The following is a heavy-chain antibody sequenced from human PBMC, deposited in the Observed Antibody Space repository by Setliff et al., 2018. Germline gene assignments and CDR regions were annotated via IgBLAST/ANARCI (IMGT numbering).Heavy chain of an antibody. D-gene: IGHD3-10*01. CDR3: ARLRLYGSGIWGMDV. CDR1: GYSFTSYW. CDR2: IYPGDSDT. J-gene: IGHJ6*02. V-gene: IGHV5-51*01. Sequence: PGESLKISCKGSGYSFTSYWIAWVRQMPGKGLEWMGIIYPGDSDTRYSPSFQGQVTISADKSLSTAYLQWSSLQASDTAMYYCARLRLYGSGIWGMDVWGQGTTVTVSS.